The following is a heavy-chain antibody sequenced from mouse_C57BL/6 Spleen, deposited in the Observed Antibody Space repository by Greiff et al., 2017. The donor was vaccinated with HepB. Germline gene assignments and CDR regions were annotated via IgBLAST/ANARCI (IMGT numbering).Heavy chain of an antibody. V-gene: IGHV5-17*01. CDR3: ARFSYYGFDY. CDR1: GFTFSDYG. Sequence: DVKLVESGGGLVKPGGSLKLSCAASGFTFSDYGMHWVRQAPEKGLEWVAYISSGSSTIYYADTVKGRFTISRDNAKNTLFLQMTSLRSEDTAMYYCARFSYYGFDYWGQGTTLTVSS. CDR2: ISSGSSTI. D-gene: IGHD1-1*01. J-gene: IGHJ2*01.